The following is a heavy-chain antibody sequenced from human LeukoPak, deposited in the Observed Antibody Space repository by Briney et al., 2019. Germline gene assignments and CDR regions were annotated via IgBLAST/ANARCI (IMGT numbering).Heavy chain of an antibody. CDR3: ATLGYCSSTSCPRWFDP. CDR1: GYTFTSYY. V-gene: IGHV1-46*01. CDR2: INPSGGST. J-gene: IGHJ5*02. D-gene: IGHD2-2*01. Sequence: ASVKVSCKASGYTFTSYYMHWVRQAPGQGLEWMGIINPSGGSTSYAQKFQGRVTMTRDTSTSTVYMELSSLRSEDTAVYYCATLGYCSSTSCPRWFDPRGQGTLVTVSS.